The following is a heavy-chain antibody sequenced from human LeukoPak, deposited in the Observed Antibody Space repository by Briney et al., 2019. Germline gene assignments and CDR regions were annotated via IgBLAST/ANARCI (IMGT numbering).Heavy chain of an antibody. J-gene: IGHJ4*02. CDR1: GFTFRSYA. V-gene: IGHV3-23*01. CDR2: ISGSGGIT. Sequence: GGSLRLSCAASGFTFRSYAMSWVRQAPGKGLEWVSGISGSGGITYYAESLRGRSTISRDNSKNTLYLQMNSLRAEDTAMYYCAKVPTGYENSGPVDWGQGTQVTVSS. CDR3: AKVPTGYENSGPVD. D-gene: IGHD3-22*01.